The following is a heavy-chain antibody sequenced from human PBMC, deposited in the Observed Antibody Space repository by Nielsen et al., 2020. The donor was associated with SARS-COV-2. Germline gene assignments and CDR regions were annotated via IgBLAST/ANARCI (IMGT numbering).Heavy chain of an antibody. D-gene: IGHD3-10*01. V-gene: IGHV4-34*01. J-gene: IGHJ4*02. CDR3: ARSPVGRLLWFGVHEYYFDY. CDR2: INHSGST. Sequence: RQAPGKGLEWIGEINHSGSTNYNPSLKSRVTISVDTSKNQFSLKLSSVTAADTAVYYCARSPVGRLLWFGVHEYYFDYWGQGTLVTVSS.